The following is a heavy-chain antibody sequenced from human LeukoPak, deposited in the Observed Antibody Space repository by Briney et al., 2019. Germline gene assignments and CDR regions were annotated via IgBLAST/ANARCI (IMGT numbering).Heavy chain of an antibody. D-gene: IGHD6-13*01. CDR2: INLHGIT. Sequence: PSETLSLTCAIYGGSFSGYYRSWIRQPPGKGLEWIGEINLHGITNYNPSLKSRVTISVDTSKNQFSLMVNSVTAADTAVYFCAGQQLERGEDHWGQGTLVIVSS. V-gene: IGHV4-34*01. CDR3: AGQQLERGEDH. J-gene: IGHJ4*02. CDR1: GGSFSGYY.